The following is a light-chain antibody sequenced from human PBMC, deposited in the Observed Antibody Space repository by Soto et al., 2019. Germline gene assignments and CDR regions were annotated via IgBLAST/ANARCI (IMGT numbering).Light chain of an antibody. CDR3: SSYTTSGTWV. CDR2: EVT. Sequence: QSALTQPPSASGSPGQSVTISCTGTSSDVGGYNYVSWYQQHPGKAPKLMIYEVTKRPSGVPDRFSGSKSGNTASLTVSGLQAEDEADYYCSSYTTSGTWVFGGGTKVTVL. V-gene: IGLV2-8*01. J-gene: IGLJ3*02. CDR1: SSDVGGYNY.